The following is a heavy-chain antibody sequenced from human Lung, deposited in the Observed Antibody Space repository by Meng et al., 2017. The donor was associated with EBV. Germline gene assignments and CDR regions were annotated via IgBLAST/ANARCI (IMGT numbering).Heavy chain of an antibody. V-gene: IGHV1-3*01. D-gene: IGHD3-10*01. Sequence: QLCQSGAEVKKPGALVKVSCKAFGYTFTNYAIHWVGQAPGERLEWMGRINAGNGNTKYAQKFQGRVTITRDTSASTAYMELSSLRSEDTAVYYCARVNYWFNPWGQGTLVTVSS. CDR1: GYTFTNYA. CDR3: ARVNYWFNP. J-gene: IGHJ5*02. CDR2: INAGNGNT.